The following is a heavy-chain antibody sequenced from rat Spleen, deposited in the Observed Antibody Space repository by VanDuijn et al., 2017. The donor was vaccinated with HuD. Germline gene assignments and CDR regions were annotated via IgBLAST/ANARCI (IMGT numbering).Heavy chain of an antibody. D-gene: IGHD1-10*01. CDR2: IIYYGSRT. CDR3: ATGGDNKYRFAY. CDR1: GFSFSSNW. Sequence: EVQLVESGGGLVQPGSPLKLSCAASGFSFSSNWLNWIRQAPGEGLEWSASIIYYGSRTYYRDSVKGRFTISRDNAKSTLYLQMDSLRSEDTATYYCATGGDNKYRFAYWGQGTLVTVSS. J-gene: IGHJ3*01. V-gene: IGHV5-29*01.